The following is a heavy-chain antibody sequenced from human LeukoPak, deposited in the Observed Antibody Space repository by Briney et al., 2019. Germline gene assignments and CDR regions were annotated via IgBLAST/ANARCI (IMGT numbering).Heavy chain of an antibody. Sequence: GGSLRLSCAASGFTVSSHYMNWVRQAPGKGLQWVSVLYSDGTTYYADSVKGRFTISRDNSRSTLYLQMNSLRAEDTAVYFCARVAYYRVTADLITDAFDVWGRGTAVTVSS. D-gene: IGHD2-21*02. CDR2: LYSDGTT. CDR1: GFTVSSHY. J-gene: IGHJ3*01. CDR3: ARVAYYRVTADLITDAFDV. V-gene: IGHV3-66*01.